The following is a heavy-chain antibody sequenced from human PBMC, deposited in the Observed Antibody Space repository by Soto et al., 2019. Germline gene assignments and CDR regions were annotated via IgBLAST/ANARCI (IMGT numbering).Heavy chain of an antibody. V-gene: IGHV3-21*04. CDR2: ITSTGSYI. CDR1: GFTFNTYT. J-gene: IGHJ5*02. D-gene: IGHD1-26*01. CDR3: ARDMHAGFTHYFDP. Sequence: GGSLILSCAASGFTFNTYTMNWVRHVPGKGPQWVSSITSTGSYIYYSESVKGRFTISRDNSQNSLFLQMSSLRADDTAVYYCARDMHAGFTHYFDPWGQGTLVTVSS.